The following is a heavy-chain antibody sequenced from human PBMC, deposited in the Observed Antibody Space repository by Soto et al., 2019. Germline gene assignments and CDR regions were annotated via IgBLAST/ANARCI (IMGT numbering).Heavy chain of an antibody. D-gene: IGHD3-10*01. CDR2: INHSGST. Sequence: QVQLQQWGAGLLKPSETLSLTCAVYGGSFSGYYWSWIRQPPGKGLEWIGEINHSGSTNYNPSLKSRVTISVDTSKNQFSLKLSSVTAADTAVYYCARGRYGSGSYYSSDYYYYGMDVWGQGTTVTVSS. V-gene: IGHV4-34*01. CDR1: GGSFSGYY. CDR3: ARGRYGSGSYYSSDYYYYGMDV. J-gene: IGHJ6*02.